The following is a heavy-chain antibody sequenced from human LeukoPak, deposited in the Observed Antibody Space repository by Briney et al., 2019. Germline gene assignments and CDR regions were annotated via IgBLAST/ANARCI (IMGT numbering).Heavy chain of an antibody. Sequence: GGSLRLSCAASGFTFSSYAMSWVRQAPGKGLEWVSVIYSGGSTYYADSVKGRFTISRDNSKNTLYLQMNSLRAEDTAVYYCARGERSAYSSSYLDYWGQGTLVTVSS. CDR3: ARGERSAYSSSYLDY. J-gene: IGHJ4*02. CDR1: GFTFSSYA. CDR2: IYSGGST. D-gene: IGHD6-6*01. V-gene: IGHV3-53*01.